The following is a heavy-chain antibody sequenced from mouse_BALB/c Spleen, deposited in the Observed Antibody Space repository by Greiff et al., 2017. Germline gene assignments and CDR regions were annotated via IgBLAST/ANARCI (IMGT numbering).Heavy chain of an antibody. CDR3: ATRGWDYFDY. CDR2: INPSTGYT. D-gene: IGHD1-1*02. V-gene: IGHV1-7*01. J-gene: IGHJ2*01. Sequence: VQLVESGAELAKPGASVKMSCKASGYTFTSYWMHWVKQRPGQGLEWIGYINPSTGYTEYNQKFKDKATLTADKSSSTAYMQLSSLTSEDSAVYYCATRGWDYFDYWGQGTTLTVSS. CDR1: GYTFTSYW.